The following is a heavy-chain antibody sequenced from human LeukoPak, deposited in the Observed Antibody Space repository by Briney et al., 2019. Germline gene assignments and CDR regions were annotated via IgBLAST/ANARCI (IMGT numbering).Heavy chain of an antibody. D-gene: IGHD1-26*01. CDR3: ARDSGSGSNDY. Sequence: ASVKVSCRASGYTFTSYAIHWVRQAPGQRLEWMGWISAGNGNTKYSQNFQGRVTFISNTSATTAFMELSSLRSEDAAVYYCARDSGSGSNDYWGQGTLVTVSS. CDR2: ISAGNGNT. CDR1: GYTFTSYA. J-gene: IGHJ4*02. V-gene: IGHV1-3*01.